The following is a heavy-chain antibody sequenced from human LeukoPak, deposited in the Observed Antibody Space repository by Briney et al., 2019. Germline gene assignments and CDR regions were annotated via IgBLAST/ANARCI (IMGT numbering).Heavy chain of an antibody. D-gene: IGHD2/OR15-2a*01. CDR3: GSDGGLDVFLQ. CDR1: GFTFNRYS. Sequence: PGGSVRLSCAASGFTFNRYSMNWLRQAPGKGLEWVSSISSSSSYIYYADSVKGRFTISRDNAKNSLYLQMNSMRAEDTAFYYCGSDGGLDVFLQWREGTVVSVFS. J-gene: IGHJ4*02. V-gene: IGHV3-21*01. CDR2: ISSSSSYI.